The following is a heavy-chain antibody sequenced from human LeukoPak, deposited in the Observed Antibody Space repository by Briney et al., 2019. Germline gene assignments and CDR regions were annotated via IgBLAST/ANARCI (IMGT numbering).Heavy chain of an antibody. V-gene: IGHV4-59*06. Sequence: SETLSLTCTVSGGSISSYYWSWIRQPPGKGLEWGGYIYYSGSTYYNPSLKSRVTISVDTSKNQFSLKLSSVTAADTAVYYCARGAPLLWFGELLPPAYDYWGQGTLVTDSS. CDR1: GGSISSYY. CDR3: ARGAPLLWFGELLPPAYDY. J-gene: IGHJ4*02. D-gene: IGHD3-10*01. CDR2: IYYSGST.